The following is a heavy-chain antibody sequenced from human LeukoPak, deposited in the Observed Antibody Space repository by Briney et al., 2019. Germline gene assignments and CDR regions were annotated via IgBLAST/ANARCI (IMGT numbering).Heavy chain of an antibody. Sequence: GGSLRLSCAASGFTFSSYAMHWVRQAPGKGLEWVAVISYDGSNKYYADSVKGRFTISRDNSKNTLYLQMNSLRAEDTAVYYCAREGSSGSYYPGAFDIWGQGTMVTVSS. CDR2: ISYDGSNK. CDR3: AREGSSGSYYPGAFDI. V-gene: IGHV3-30-3*01. CDR1: GFTFSSYA. D-gene: IGHD3-10*01. J-gene: IGHJ3*02.